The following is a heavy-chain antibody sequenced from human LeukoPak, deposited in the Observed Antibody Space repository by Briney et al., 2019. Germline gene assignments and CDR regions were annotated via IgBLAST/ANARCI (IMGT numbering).Heavy chain of an antibody. D-gene: IGHD6-19*01. Sequence: ASVKVSCKASGGTFSSYDINWVRQTTGQGLEWMGWMNPNSGHTGSAQEFQGRVTITRDTSISTAYMELSSLRSEDTAVYYCARNVAGTGDFDYWGQGTLVTVSS. V-gene: IGHV1-8*03. CDR1: GGTFSSYD. CDR2: MNPNSGHT. CDR3: ARNVAGTGDFDY. J-gene: IGHJ4*02.